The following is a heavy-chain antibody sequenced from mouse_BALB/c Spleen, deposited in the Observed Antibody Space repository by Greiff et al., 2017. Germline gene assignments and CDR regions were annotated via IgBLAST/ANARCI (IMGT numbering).Heavy chain of an antibody. Sequence: EVKLVESGGGLVQPGGSLKLSCAASGFTFSSYTMSWVRQTPEKRLEWVAYISNGGGSTYYPDTVKGRFTISRDNAKNTLYLQMSSLKSEDTAMYYCARHGNYVYCDYWGQGTTLTVSS. D-gene: IGHD2-1*01. CDR2: ISNGGGST. J-gene: IGHJ2*01. CDR1: GFTFSSYT. CDR3: ARHGNYVYCDY. V-gene: IGHV5-12-2*01.